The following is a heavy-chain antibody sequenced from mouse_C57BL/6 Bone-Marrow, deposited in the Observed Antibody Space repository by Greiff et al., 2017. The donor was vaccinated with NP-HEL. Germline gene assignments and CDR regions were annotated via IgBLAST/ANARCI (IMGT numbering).Heavy chain of an antibody. J-gene: IGHJ1*03. CDR1: GFTFSSYA. Sequence: EVQLVESGGGLVKPGGSLKLSCAASGFTFSSYAMSWVRQTPEKRLEWVATISDGGSYTYYPDNVKGRFTISRDNAKNNLYLQMSHRKSEDTAMYYCARDPSYYGSSPYWYFDVWGTGTTVTVSS. D-gene: IGHD1-1*01. CDR2: ISDGGSYT. CDR3: ARDPSYYGSSPYWYFDV. V-gene: IGHV5-4*01.